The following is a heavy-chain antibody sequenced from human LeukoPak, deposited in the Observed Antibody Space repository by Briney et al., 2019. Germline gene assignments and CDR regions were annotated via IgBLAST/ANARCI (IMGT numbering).Heavy chain of an antibody. CDR2: IVVGSGNT. CDR1: GFTFTSSA. V-gene: IGHV1-58*02. J-gene: IGHJ4*02. D-gene: IGHD3-22*01. Sequence: SVKVSCKASGFTFTSSAMQWVRQARGQRLEWIGWIVVGSGNTNYAQKFQERVAITRDMSTSTAYMELSSLRSEDTAVYYCAATVRPSITMIVVAPDYWGQGTLVTVSS. CDR3: AATVRPSITMIVVAPDY.